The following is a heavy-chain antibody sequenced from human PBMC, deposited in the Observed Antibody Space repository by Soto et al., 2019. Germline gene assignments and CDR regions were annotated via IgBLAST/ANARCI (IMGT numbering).Heavy chain of an antibody. D-gene: IGHD2-21*01. CDR3: ARDPYCGGDCYRYWYFDL. Sequence: VQLVESGGGLVQPGGSLRLSCAASGFTVSSNYMSWVRQAPGKGLEWVSVIYSGGSTYYADSVKGRFTISRDNSKNTLYLQMNSLRAEDTAVYYCARDPYCGGDCYRYWYFDLWGRGTLVTVSS. CDR2: IYSGGST. CDR1: GFTVSSNY. J-gene: IGHJ2*01. V-gene: IGHV3-66*01.